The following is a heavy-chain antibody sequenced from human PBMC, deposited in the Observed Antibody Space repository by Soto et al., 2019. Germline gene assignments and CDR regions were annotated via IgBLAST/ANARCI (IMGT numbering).Heavy chain of an antibody. V-gene: IGHV4-4*02. Sequence: EPLSLTCAVSGGSISSSNWWSWVRQPPGKGLEWIGRIYNGGIPLIHPSLESRVALSLDTSKNQFSLTLSSVTAADTAIHYCASQDYDKSVYYFDYWGRGTLVT. CDR3: ASQDYDKSVYYFDY. D-gene: IGHD3-22*01. CDR1: GGSISSSNW. J-gene: IGHJ4*02. CDR2: IYNGGIP.